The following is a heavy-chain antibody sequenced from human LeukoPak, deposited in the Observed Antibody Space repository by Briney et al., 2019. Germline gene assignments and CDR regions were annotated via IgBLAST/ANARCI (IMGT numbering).Heavy chain of an antibody. Sequence: GGSLRLSCAASGFTFSSYSMNWVRQAPGKGLEWVSSISSSSNYIYYADSVKGRFTISRDNAKNSLYLQMNSLRAEDTAVYYCARDSQSSGWYNNAFDIWGQGTMVTVSS. D-gene: IGHD6-19*01. J-gene: IGHJ3*02. V-gene: IGHV3-21*01. CDR1: GFTFSSYS. CDR3: ARDSQSSGWYNNAFDI. CDR2: ISSSSNYI.